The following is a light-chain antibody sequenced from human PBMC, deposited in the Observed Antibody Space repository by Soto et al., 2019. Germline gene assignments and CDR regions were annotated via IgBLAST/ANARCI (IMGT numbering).Light chain of an antibody. CDR1: QSVSNN. CDR3: QQYHNWPQT. V-gene: IGKV3-15*01. CDR2: GTS. J-gene: IGKJ1*01. Sequence: EIVMTQSPATLSVSPGERATLSCRASQSVSNNLAWYQQKPGQAPRLLIYGTSTRATGVPGRLSVSGSETEFTLTIVSLHAEDFGVYYCQQYHNWPQTFGQGTKVEIK.